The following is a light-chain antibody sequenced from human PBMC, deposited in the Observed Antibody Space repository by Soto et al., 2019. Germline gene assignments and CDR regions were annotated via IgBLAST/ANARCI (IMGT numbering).Light chain of an antibody. CDR1: QAIRTA. Sequence: AIQLTQSPASLSASVGDRVTITCRASQAIRTALGWYQQKPGKVPKLLIYAASTLQSGVPSRFSGSGSGTDFTLTISSLQPEDFATYYCLLDFRYFWAVGQGTKVDSK. CDR3: LLDFRYFWA. V-gene: IGKV1-6*01. CDR2: AAS. J-gene: IGKJ1*01.